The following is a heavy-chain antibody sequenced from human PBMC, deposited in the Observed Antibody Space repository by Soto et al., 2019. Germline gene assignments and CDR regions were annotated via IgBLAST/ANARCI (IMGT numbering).Heavy chain of an antibody. V-gene: IGHV1-24*01. CDR2: FDPEDGET. CDR3: ATDKYSSSWHVFDP. D-gene: IGHD6-13*01. Sequence: ASVNVSCKVSGYTLTELSMHWVRQAPGKGLEWMGGFDPEDGETIYAQKFQGRVTMTEDTSTDTAYMELSSLRSEDTAVYYCATDKYSSSWHVFDPWGQGTLVTVSS. CDR1: GYTLTELS. J-gene: IGHJ5*02.